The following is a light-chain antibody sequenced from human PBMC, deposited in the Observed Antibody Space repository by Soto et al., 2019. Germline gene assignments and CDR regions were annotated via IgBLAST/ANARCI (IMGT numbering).Light chain of an antibody. V-gene: IGKV3-15*01. CDR1: QNVKTR. Sequence: EKVMTQSPATLSVSPGERATLSCRASQNVKTRLAWYQQNPGQAPRLLIYDASTRATGIPARFSGSASGTEFTLTISSLQSEDFAVYYCQQYDEWPLTFGGGTKVEIK. CDR3: QQYDEWPLT. J-gene: IGKJ4*01. CDR2: DAS.